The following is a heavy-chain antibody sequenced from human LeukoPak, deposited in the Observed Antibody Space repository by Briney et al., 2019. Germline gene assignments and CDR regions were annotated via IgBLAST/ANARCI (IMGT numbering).Heavy chain of an antibody. CDR1: GYSISSGYY. D-gene: IGHD6-13*01. CDR3: ARGGGSSWYTPLYNWFDP. J-gene: IGHJ5*02. Sequence: SETLSLTCTVSGYSISSGYYWGWIRQPPGKGLEWIGSIHHSGSTNYNPSLKSRVTISLDTSKNQFSLKLSSVTAADTAVYYCARGGGSSWYTPLYNWFDPWGQGTLVTVSS. V-gene: IGHV4-38-2*02. CDR2: IHHSGST.